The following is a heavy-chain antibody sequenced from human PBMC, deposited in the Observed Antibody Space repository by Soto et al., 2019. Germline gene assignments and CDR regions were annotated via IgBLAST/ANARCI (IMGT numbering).Heavy chain of an antibody. D-gene: IGHD6-13*01. CDR1: GFTFSSYG. Sequence: QVQLVESGGGVVQPGRSLRLSCAASGFTFSSYGMHWVRQAPGKGLEWVAVISYDGSNKYYADSVKGRFTISRDNSKNTLYLQMNSLRAEDTAVYYCAKDRIAAAGTDYYYYGMDVW. CDR2: ISYDGSNK. CDR3: AKDRIAAAGTDYYYYGMDV. J-gene: IGHJ6*01. V-gene: IGHV3-30*18.